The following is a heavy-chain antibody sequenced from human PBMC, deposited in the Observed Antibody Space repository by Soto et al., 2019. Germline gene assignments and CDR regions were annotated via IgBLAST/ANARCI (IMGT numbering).Heavy chain of an antibody. CDR1: GGTFSSYA. Sequence: SVKVSCKASGGTFSSYAISWVRQAPGQGLEWMGGIIPIFGTANYAQKFQGRVTITADESTSTAYMELSSLRSDDTAVYYCAKHRFYGGAWFDPWGQGTLVTVSS. CDR3: AKHRFYGGAWFDP. V-gene: IGHV1-69*13. D-gene: IGHD4-17*01. CDR2: IIPIFGTA. J-gene: IGHJ5*02.